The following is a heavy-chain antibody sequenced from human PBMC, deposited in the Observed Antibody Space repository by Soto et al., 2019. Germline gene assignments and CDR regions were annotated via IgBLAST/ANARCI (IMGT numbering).Heavy chain of an antibody. Sequence: GASVKVSCKASGGTFSSYAISWVRRAPGQGLEWMGGIIPIFGTASYAQKFQGRVTITADESTSTAYMELSSLRSEDTAVYYCARDKESYYDILTGPHTTYYYYGMDVWGQGTTVTVSS. J-gene: IGHJ6*02. CDR1: GGTFSSYA. D-gene: IGHD3-9*01. CDR2: IIPIFGTA. CDR3: ARDKESYYDILTGPHTTYYYYGMDV. V-gene: IGHV1-69*13.